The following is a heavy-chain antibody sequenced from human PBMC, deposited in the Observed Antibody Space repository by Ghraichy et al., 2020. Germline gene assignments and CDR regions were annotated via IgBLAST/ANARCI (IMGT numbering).Heavy chain of an antibody. Sequence: GGSLRLSCAASGLTFSSYSMNWVRKAPGKGLEWVSYISGSGTTIYYADSVKGRFTISRDNAKNSLFLQMGSLRHEDTAVYYCVRSHDYGQDFDSWGQGTLVTVSS. J-gene: IGHJ4*02. D-gene: IGHD4-17*01. CDR1: GLTFSSYS. CDR3: VRSHDYGQDFDS. CDR2: ISGSGTTI. V-gene: IGHV3-48*02.